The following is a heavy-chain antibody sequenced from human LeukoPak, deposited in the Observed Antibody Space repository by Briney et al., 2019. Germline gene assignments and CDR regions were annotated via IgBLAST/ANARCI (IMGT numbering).Heavy chain of an antibody. Sequence: PGGSLRLSCAAWGFTLSSYEMNWVRQAPGKGREGVSYISSRGSTIYCGDSVKGRFSISRDNATNSLYLQMNSLRDEDTAVYYCARDYGSCNYDRSGFLVGSHWGCYFDCWGQGTLVTVSS. CDR2: ISSRGSTI. V-gene: IGHV3-48*03. CDR3: ARDYGSCNYDRSGFLVGSHWGCYFDC. J-gene: IGHJ4*02. D-gene: IGHD3-22*01. CDR1: GFTLSSYE.